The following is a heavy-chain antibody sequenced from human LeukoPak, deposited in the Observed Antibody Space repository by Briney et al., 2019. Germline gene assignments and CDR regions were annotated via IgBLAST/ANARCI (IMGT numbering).Heavy chain of an antibody. J-gene: IGHJ4*02. V-gene: IGHV4-34*01. Sequence: SETLSLTCAVYGGSFSGYYWSWIRQPPGKGLEWIGEINHSGSTNYNPSLKSRVTISVDTSKNQFSLKLSSVTAADTAVYYCARGLQRGYCSGGSCYSSRDSSGRPSDCWGQGTLVTVSS. CDR2: INHSGST. D-gene: IGHD2-15*01. CDR1: GGSFSGYY. CDR3: ARGLQRGYCSGGSCYSSRDSSGRPSDC.